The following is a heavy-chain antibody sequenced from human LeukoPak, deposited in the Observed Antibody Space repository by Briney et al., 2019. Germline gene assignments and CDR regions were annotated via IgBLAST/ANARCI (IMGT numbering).Heavy chain of an antibody. Sequence: PGGSLRLSCAASGFTFSSYSMNWVRQAPGKGLEWVSPISSSSSYIYYADSVKGRFTISRDNAKNSLFLQMNSLRAEDTAVYYCARGLDDFGAPTRFDPWGQGTLVTVSS. CDR1: GFTFSSYS. CDR2: ISSSSSYI. V-gene: IGHV3-21*01. J-gene: IGHJ5*02. D-gene: IGHD4-17*01. CDR3: ARGLDDFGAPTRFDP.